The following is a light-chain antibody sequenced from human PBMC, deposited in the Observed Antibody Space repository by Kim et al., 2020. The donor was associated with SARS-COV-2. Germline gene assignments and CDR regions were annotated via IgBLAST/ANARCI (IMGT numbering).Light chain of an antibody. V-gene: IGKV3-20*01. CDR3: QQYGTSPQA. Sequence: EIVLTQSPGTLSVSPGERATLSCRASQSVKDNFLAWYQQRPGQAPRLLIYGASSRATGISDRFSGSGSGTDFALTISRLEPEDFAVYYWQQYGTSPQAFGQGTKVDIK. CDR2: GAS. CDR1: QSVKDNF. J-gene: IGKJ1*01.